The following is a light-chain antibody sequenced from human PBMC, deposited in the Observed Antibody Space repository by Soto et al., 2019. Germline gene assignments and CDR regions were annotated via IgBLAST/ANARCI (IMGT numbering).Light chain of an antibody. CDR1: SSDVGGYNY. V-gene: IGLV2-11*01. J-gene: IGLJ1*01. CDR2: DVS. Sequence: QSALTQPRSVSGSPGQSVTISCTGTSSDVGGYNYVSWYQQHPDKAPKLMIYDVSNRPSGVPDRFSGSKSGNTASLTISGLQAEDEADYYCCSYAGSYTFYVFGAGTKLTVL. CDR3: CSYAGSYTFYV.